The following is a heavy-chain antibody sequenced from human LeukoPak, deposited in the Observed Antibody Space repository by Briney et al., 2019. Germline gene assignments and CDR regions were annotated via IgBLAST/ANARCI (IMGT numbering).Heavy chain of an antibody. CDR3: ARVSDYYDSSGYYPNFDY. J-gene: IGHJ4*02. V-gene: IGHV4-34*01. Sequence: SETLSLTCAVYGGSFSGYYWSWIRQPPGKGLEWIGEINHSGSTNYNPSLKSRVTISVDTSKNQFSLKLSSVTAADTAVYYCARVSDYYDSSGYYPNFDYWGQGTLVTVSS. CDR1: GGSFSGYY. CDR2: INHSGST. D-gene: IGHD3-22*01.